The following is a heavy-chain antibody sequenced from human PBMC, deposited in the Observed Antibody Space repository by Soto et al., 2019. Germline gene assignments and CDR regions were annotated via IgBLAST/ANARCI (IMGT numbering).Heavy chain of an antibody. Sequence: SETLSLTCTVSGGSISSDDYYWSWIRQAPGRGLEWIGYIHSSGSIYYNPSLKSRATMSIDTARNQFSLKVSSVTVADTDVYYCARDIDGIQDDNSGPYPRPGWGQGTMVTVSS. CDR1: GGSISSDDYY. CDR2: IHSSGSI. D-gene: IGHD3-22*01. V-gene: IGHV4-30-4*01. J-gene: IGHJ1*01. CDR3: ARDIDGIQDDNSGPYPRPG.